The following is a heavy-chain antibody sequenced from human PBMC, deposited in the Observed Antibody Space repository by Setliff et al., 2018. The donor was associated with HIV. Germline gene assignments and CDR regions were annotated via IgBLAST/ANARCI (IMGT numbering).Heavy chain of an antibody. D-gene: IGHD6-19*01. CDR3: ARTSVSGWRTPAFDI. J-gene: IGHJ3*02. V-gene: IGHV4-59*11. CDR2: IYYRGST. Sequence: SETLSLTCSVSGDSISSHYWSWIRQPPGKGLEWIGYIYYRGSTNYNPSLKSRVTISVDTSKNQFSLKLSSVTAADTAVYHCARTSVSGWRTPAFDIWGQGTMVTVSS. CDR1: GDSISSHY.